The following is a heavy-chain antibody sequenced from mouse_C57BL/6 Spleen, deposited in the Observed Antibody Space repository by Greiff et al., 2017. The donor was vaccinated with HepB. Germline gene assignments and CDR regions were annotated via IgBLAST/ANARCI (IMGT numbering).Heavy chain of an antibody. CDR2: IWWDDDT. J-gene: IGHJ2*01. Sequence: QVTLKVSGPGILQPSQTLSLPCYFSGFSLRTFGMGVGWIRQPSGKGLEWLAHIWWDDDTYYNPALKSRLTISKDTSKNQVFLKIANVDTADTATYYCARGGTTVVAHFDYWGQGTTLTVSS. D-gene: IGHD1-1*01. V-gene: IGHV8-8*01. CDR1: GFSLRTFGMG. CDR3: ARGGTTVVAHFDY.